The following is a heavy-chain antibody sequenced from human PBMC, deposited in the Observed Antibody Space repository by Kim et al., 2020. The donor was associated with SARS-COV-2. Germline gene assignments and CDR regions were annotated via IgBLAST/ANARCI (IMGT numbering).Heavy chain of an antibody. Sequence: SETLSLTCTVSGGSISSSSYYWGWIRQPPGKGLEWIGSIYYSGSTYYNPSLKSRVTISVDTSKNQFSLKLSSVTAADTAVYYCARDEADHYYDSSGYYGSNWGQGTLVTVSS. CDR2: IYYSGST. V-gene: IGHV4-39*07. J-gene: IGHJ4*02. CDR3: ARDEADHYYDSSGYYGSN. D-gene: IGHD3-22*01. CDR1: GGSISSSSYY.